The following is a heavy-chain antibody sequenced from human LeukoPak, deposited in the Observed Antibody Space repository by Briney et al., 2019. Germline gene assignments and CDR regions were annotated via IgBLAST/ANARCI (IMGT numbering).Heavy chain of an antibody. Sequence: SETLSLTCTVSGGSISSDYWSWIRQPPGKGLEWIGYIYYSGRTYYNPSLKSRITISVDTSKNQFSLKLSSVTAADTAVYYCARDRAMFSLGAFDVWGQGTMVTVSS. CDR1: GGSISSDY. CDR2: IYYSGRT. D-gene: IGHD3-10*02. J-gene: IGHJ3*01. CDR3: ARDRAMFSLGAFDV. V-gene: IGHV4-59*01.